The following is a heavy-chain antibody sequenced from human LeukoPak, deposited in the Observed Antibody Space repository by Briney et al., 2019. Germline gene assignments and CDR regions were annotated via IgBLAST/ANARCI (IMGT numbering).Heavy chain of an antibody. D-gene: IGHD5-18*01. CDR2: INPNSGGT. CDR1: GYTFTGYY. V-gene: IGHV1-2*02. J-gene: IGHJ4*02. Sequence: ASVKVPCKASGYTFTGYYMHWVRQAPGQGLEWMGWINPNSGGTNYAQKFQGRVTMTRDTSISTAYMELSRLRSDDTAVYYCARDSVSSSYGYSYWGQGTLVTVSS. CDR3: ARDSVSSSYGYSY.